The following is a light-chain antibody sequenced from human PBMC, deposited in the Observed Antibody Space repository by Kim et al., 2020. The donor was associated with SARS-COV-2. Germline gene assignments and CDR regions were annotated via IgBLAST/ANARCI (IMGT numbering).Light chain of an antibody. CDR2: EVT. CDR3: SSYTSSSGLMV. CDR1: SSDIDDYNY. Sequence: QSITISCTGTSSDIDDYNYVSWYQQHPGKAPKLMIYEVTKRPLGVSYRFSGSKSGNTASLTISGLQAEDEADYYCSSYTSSSGLMVFGGGTQLTVL. J-gene: IGLJ3*02. V-gene: IGLV2-14*01.